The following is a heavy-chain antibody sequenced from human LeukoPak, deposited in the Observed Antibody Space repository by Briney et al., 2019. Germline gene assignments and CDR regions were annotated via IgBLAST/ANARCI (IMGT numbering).Heavy chain of an antibody. CDR2: FDPEDGET. J-gene: IGHJ4*02. Sequence: ASVKVSCKVSGYTLTELSMHWVRQAPGKGLEWMGGFDPEDGETIYAQKFQGRVTMTEDTSTDTAYMELSSLRSEDTAVYYCATLAIYYDILTGYYSFDYWGQGTLVTVSS. CDR3: ATLAIYYDILTGYYSFDY. V-gene: IGHV1-24*01. CDR1: GYTLTELS. D-gene: IGHD3-9*01.